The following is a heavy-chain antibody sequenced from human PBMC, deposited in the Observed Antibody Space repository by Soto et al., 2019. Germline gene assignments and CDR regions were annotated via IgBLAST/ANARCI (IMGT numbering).Heavy chain of an antibody. CDR3: AKDSSGWFIQDFDY. V-gene: IGHV3-30*18. CDR1: GFTFSSYG. Sequence: GGSLRLSRAASGFTFSSYGMHWVRQAPGKGLEWVAVISYDGSNKYYADSVKGRFTISRDNSKNTLYLQMNSLRAEDTAVYYCAKDSSGWFIQDFDYWGQGTLVTVSS. D-gene: IGHD6-19*01. J-gene: IGHJ4*02. CDR2: ISYDGSNK.